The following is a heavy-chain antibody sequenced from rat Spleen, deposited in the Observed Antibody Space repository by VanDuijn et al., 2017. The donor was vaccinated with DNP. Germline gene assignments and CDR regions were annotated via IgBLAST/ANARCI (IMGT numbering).Heavy chain of an antibody. CDR1: GFTFSDYY. CDR2: ITYDGVGT. D-gene: IGHD1-11*01. V-gene: IGHV5-20*01. Sequence: EVQLVESGGGLVQPGRSLKLSCAGSGFTFSDYYMAWVRQAPTKGLEWVASITYDGVGTYYRDSVKGRFTISRDIAKSSLYLQMDSLRSEDSATYYCTTRGNYGGYDYWGQGVMVTVSS. CDR3: TTRGNYGGYDY. J-gene: IGHJ2*01.